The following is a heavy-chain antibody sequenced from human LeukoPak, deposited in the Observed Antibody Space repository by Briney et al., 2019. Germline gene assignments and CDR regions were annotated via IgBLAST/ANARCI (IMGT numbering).Heavy chain of an antibody. Sequence: SETLSLTCTVSGGSISSYYWGWIRQPPGKGLEWIGSIYYSGSTYYNPSLKSRVTISVDTSKNQFSLKLSSVTAADTAVYYCASKRDPGSPDYWGQGTLVTVSS. CDR3: ASKRDPGSPDY. CDR2: IYYSGST. D-gene: IGHD2-15*01. J-gene: IGHJ4*02. CDR1: GGSISSYY. V-gene: IGHV4-39*07.